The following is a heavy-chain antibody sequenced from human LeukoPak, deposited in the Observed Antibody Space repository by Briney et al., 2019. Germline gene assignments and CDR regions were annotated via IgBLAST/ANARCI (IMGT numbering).Heavy chain of an antibody. Sequence: PSETLSLTCTVSGGYISSSSYYWGWIRPPPGNGLEWIGSIYYSGSTYYNPPLKIPVTISVDTSKNQFSLKLSSLTAADTAVYYCASQRYFYWWSRYFDLWGRGTLVTVSS. V-gene: IGHV4-39*01. CDR1: GGYISSSSYY. CDR3: ASQRYFYWWSRYFDL. CDR2: IYYSGST. D-gene: IGHD3-9*01. J-gene: IGHJ2*01.